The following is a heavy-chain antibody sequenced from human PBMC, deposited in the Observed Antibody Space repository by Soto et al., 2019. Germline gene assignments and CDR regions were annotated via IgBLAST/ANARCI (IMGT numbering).Heavy chain of an antibody. J-gene: IGHJ4*02. CDR1: GFTFNNYV. CDR3: AKDPAADTPYYFDY. CDR2: ISYDGSKK. Sequence: PGGSLRLSCAASGFTFNNYVIHWVRQAPGKGLDWVAVISYDGSKKYYADSVKGRFTISRDNSKNTLYLQMNSLRAEDTAVYYCAKDPAADTPYYFDYWGQGTLVTVSS. V-gene: IGHV3-30*18. D-gene: IGHD6-13*01.